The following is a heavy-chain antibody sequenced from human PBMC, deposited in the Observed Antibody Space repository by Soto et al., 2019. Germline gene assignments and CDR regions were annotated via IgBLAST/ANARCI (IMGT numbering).Heavy chain of an antibody. D-gene: IGHD3-3*01. J-gene: IGHJ5*02. Sequence: GGSLRLSCTASGFTFGDYAMSWFRQAPGKGLEWVGFIRSKAYGGTTEYAASVKGRFTISRDDSKSIAYLQMNSLKTEDTAVYYCTRDDFWSAEDFGWFDPWGQGTLVTVSS. CDR2: IRSKAYGGTT. CDR1: GFTFGDYA. V-gene: IGHV3-49*03. CDR3: TRDDFWSAEDFGWFDP.